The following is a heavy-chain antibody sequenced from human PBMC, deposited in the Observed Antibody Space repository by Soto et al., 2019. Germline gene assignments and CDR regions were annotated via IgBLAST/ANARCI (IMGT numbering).Heavy chain of an antibody. CDR3: AREVGYCSSTSCYGGWFDP. J-gene: IGHJ5*02. D-gene: IGHD2-2*01. V-gene: IGHV1-69*06. Sequence: SVKVSCKASGGTFSSYSISWVRQAPGQGLEWMGGIIPIFGTANYAQKFQGRVTITADKSTSTAYMELSSLRSEDTAVYYCAREVGYCSSTSCYGGWFDPWGQGTLVTVSS. CDR1: GGTFSSYS. CDR2: IIPIFGTA.